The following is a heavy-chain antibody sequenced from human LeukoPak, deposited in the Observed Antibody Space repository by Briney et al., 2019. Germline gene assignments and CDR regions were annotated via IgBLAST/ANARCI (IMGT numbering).Heavy chain of an antibody. J-gene: IGHJ4*02. CDR2: IRYDGSRK. V-gene: IGHV3-30*02. CDR3: ARDPSSSSSVGGYLDY. D-gene: IGHD6-6*01. Sequence: GGSLRLSCAASGFTFSSYDMNWVRQAPGKGLEWVAFIRYDGSRKYYADSVKGRFTISRDNSKNTVYLQMNSLRAEDTAVYYCARDPSSSSSVGGYLDYWGQGTLATVSS. CDR1: GFTFSSYD.